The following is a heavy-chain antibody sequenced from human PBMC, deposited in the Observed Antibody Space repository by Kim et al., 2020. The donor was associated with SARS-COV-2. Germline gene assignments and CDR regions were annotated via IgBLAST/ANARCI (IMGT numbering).Heavy chain of an antibody. CDR2: VKEDGNEK. Sequence: GGSLRLSCAASGFTFTTYQMSWVRQAPGKGLEWVAKVKEDGNEKFYVDSVKGRFTISRDNAEKSLHLQMNTLRAEDTAVYFCTRDWPGNGMDVWGQGTT. CDR1: GFTFTTYQ. J-gene: IGHJ6*02. V-gene: IGHV3-7*01. CDR3: TRDWPGNGMDV.